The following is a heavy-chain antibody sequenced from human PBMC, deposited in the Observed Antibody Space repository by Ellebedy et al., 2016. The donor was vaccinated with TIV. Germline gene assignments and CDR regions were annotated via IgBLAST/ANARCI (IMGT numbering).Heavy chain of an antibody. CDR1: GYTFTGYY. D-gene: IGHD2-2*01. J-gene: IGHJ6*02. Sequence: AASVKVSCKASGYTFTGYYMHWVRQAPGQGLEWMGWINPNSGDTEYAQKFQGRVTMTRDTSISTAYMELSWLRSDDTAVYYCARGCSSISCSGDYSYAMAVWGQGTTVTVSS. CDR2: INPNSGDT. CDR3: ARGCSSISCSGDYSYAMAV. V-gene: IGHV1-2*02.